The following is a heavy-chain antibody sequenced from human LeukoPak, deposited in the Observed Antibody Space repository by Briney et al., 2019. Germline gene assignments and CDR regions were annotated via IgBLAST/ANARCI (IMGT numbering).Heavy chain of an antibody. V-gene: IGHV3-48*01. CDR1: GFTFSSYS. J-gene: IGHJ4*02. CDR3: ARDAGRFGDYYLDY. Sequence: GGSLRLSCAASGFTFSSYSMNWVRQAPGKGLEWVSYISSSSSTIYYADSVKGRFTISRDNAKNSLYLQMNSLRAEDTAVYYCARDAGRFGDYYLDYWGQGTLVTVSS. CDR2: ISSSSSTI. D-gene: IGHD3-10*01.